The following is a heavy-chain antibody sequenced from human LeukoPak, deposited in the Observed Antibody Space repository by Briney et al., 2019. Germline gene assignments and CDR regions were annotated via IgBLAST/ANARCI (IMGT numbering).Heavy chain of an antibody. V-gene: IGHV3-7*01. CDR1: GFTFSNYW. CDR2: MNIDGSEK. CDR3: ARDRGYYDSSGYYYARYYFDY. D-gene: IGHD3-22*01. J-gene: IGHJ4*02. Sequence: GGSLRLSCAASGFTFSNYWMGWVRQAPGKRPEWVANMNIDGSEKYYADSVKGRFSISRDNARNSVYLQMASLRVEDTAVYYCARDRGYYDSSGYYYARYYFDYWGQGTLVTVSS.